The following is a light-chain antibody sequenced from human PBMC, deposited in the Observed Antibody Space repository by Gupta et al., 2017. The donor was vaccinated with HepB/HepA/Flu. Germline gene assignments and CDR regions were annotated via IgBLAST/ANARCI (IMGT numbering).Light chain of an antibody. V-gene: IGKV1-39*01. CDR3: QQSYSTFMCS. J-gene: IGKJ2*04. Sequence: DIQMTQSPSSLSASVGDRVTITCRASQSISSYLNWYQQKPGKAPKLLIYAASSLQSGVPSRFSGSGSGTDFTLTISSLQPEDFATYYCQQSYSTFMCSFGQGTKLEIK. CDR1: QSISSY. CDR2: AAS.